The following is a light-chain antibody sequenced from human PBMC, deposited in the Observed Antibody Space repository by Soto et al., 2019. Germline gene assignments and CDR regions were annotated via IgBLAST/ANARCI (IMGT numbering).Light chain of an antibody. V-gene: IGLV2-18*02. CDR1: ISDVGSYNR. J-gene: IGLJ3*02. CDR3: SSYTRSTTVA. CDR2: EVS. Sequence: QSALTQPPSVSGSPGQSVTISCTGTISDVGSYNRVSWYQQPPGTAPKLMIYEVSNRPSGVPDRFSGSKSGNTASLTISGLQAEDEADYYCSSYTRSTTVAFGGGTKVTVL.